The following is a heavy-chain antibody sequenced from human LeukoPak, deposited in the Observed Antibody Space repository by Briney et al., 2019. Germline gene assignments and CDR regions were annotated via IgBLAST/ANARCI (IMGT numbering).Heavy chain of an antibody. CDR3: ARLSIAAAEDYYYYGMDV. Sequence: GGSLRLSCAASGFTFSSYAMSWVRQAPGKGLEWVSAISGSGGSTYYADSVKGRFTISRDNSKNTLYLQMNSLRAEDTAVYYCARLSIAAAEDYYYYGMDVWGQGTTVTVSS. J-gene: IGHJ6*02. CDR1: GFTFSSYA. D-gene: IGHD6-13*01. V-gene: IGHV3-23*01. CDR2: ISGSGGST.